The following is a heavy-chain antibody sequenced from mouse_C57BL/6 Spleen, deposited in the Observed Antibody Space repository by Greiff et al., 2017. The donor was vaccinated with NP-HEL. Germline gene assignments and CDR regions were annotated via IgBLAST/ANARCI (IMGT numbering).Heavy chain of an antibody. CDR1: GYTFTSYW. D-gene: IGHD1-1*01. J-gene: IGHJ3*01. CDR3: TRPYYYGSSYVGPWFAY. V-gene: IGHV1-5*01. CDR2: IYPGNSDT. Sequence: EVQLQQSGTVLARPGASVKMSCKTSGYTFTSYWMHWVKQRPGQGLEWIGAIYPGNSDTSYNQKFKGKAKLTAVTSASTAYMELSSLTNEDSAVYYCTRPYYYGSSYVGPWFAYWGKGTLVTVSA.